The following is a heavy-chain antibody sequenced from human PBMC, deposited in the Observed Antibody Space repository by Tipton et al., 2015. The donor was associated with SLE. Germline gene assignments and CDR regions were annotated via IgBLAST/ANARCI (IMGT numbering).Heavy chain of an antibody. J-gene: IGHJ1*01. CDR3: ARGSVLLWFPGFQH. D-gene: IGHD3-10*01. Sequence: GSLRLSCAASGFTFSSYWMSWVRQAPGKGLEWVANIKQDGSEKYYVDSVKGRFTISRDNAKNSLYLQMNSLRAEDTAVYYCARGSVLLWFPGFQHWGQGTLVTVSS. CDR1: GFTFSSYW. CDR2: IKQDGSEK. V-gene: IGHV3-7*01.